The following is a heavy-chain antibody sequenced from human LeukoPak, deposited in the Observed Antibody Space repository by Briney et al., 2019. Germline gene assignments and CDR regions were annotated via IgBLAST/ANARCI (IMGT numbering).Heavy chain of an antibody. CDR1: GFTFSSYA. Sequence: GGSLRLSCAASGFTFSSYAMHWVRQAPGKGLEWVAVISYDGSNKYYADSVKGRFTISRDNSKNTLYLQMNSLRAEDTAVYYCARESTGGHFDYWGQGTLVTVSS. V-gene: IGHV3-30*14. CDR3: ARESTGGHFDY. J-gene: IGHJ4*02. D-gene: IGHD1-1*01. CDR2: ISYDGSNK.